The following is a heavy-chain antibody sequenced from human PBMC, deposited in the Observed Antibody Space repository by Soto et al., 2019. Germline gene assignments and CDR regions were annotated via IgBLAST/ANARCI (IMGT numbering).Heavy chain of an antibody. D-gene: IGHD6-13*01. V-gene: IGHV4-34*01. J-gene: IGHJ3*02. Sequence: PSETLSLTCAVYGGSFSGYYWSWIRQPPGKGLEWIGEINHSGSTNYNPSLKSRVTISVDTSKNQFSLKLSSVTAADTAVYYCAVKGYSSRWYDAFDIWGQGTMVTVSS. CDR3: AVKGYSSRWYDAFDI. CDR2: INHSGST. CDR1: GGSFSGYY.